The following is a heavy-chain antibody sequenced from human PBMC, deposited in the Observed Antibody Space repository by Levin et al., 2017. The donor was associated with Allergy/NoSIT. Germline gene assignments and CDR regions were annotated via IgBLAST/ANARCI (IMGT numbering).Heavy chain of an antibody. Sequence: GGSLRLSCAASGFPFYIYSMNWVRQAPGKGPEWLAHITGNSGVIIYADSVKGRFTVSRDNAKNSVYLQLNSLRPEATAVYYCARDHNDRDTYGYDYALDYWGQGTLVTVSS. CDR2: ITGNSGVI. J-gene: IGHJ4*02. D-gene: IGHD3-22*01. CDR1: GFPFYIYS. V-gene: IGHV3-48*01. CDR3: ARDHNDRDTYGYDYALDY.